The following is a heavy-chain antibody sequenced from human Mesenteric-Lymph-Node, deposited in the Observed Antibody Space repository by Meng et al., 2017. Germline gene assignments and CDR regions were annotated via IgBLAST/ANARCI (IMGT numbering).Heavy chain of an antibody. CDR3: ASWVGATKFDY. CDR1: GGSISSGDYY. V-gene: IGHV4-30-4*01. Sequence: QVPLQESGPGLVKPSQTLSLTCTVSGGSISSGDYYWSWIRQPPGKGLEWIGYIYYSGSTYYNPSLKSRVTISVDTSKNQFSLNLSSVTAADTAIYYCASWVGATKFDYWGQGTLVTVSS. D-gene: IGHD1-26*01. J-gene: IGHJ4*02. CDR2: IYYSGST.